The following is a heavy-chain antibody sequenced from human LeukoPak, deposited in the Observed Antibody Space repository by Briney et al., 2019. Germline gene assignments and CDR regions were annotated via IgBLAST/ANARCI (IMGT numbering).Heavy chain of an antibody. D-gene: IGHD3-10*01. V-gene: IGHV3-30-3*01. CDR1: GFTFSSYA. J-gene: IGHJ6*03. CDR2: ISYGGSNK. CDR3: ARGGSLISYYYYMDV. Sequence: GGSLRPSCAASGFTFSSYAMHWVRQAPGKGLEWVAVISYGGSNKYYADSVKGRFTISRDNSKNTLYLQMNSLRAEDTAVYYCARGGSLISYYYYMDVWGKGTTVTVSS.